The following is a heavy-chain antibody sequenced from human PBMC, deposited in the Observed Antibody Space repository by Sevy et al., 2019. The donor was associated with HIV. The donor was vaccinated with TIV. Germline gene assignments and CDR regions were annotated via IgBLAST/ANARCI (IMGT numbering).Heavy chain of an antibody. D-gene: IGHD3-22*01. J-gene: IGHJ4*02. CDR1: GYTFTGYY. CDR2: INPNSGGT. Sequence: ASVKVSCKASGYTFTGYYIHWVRQAPGQGLEWKGWINPNSGGTYFAKKFQDSVTMTTDTSVNTAYMELRSLRFDDTAVYYCARMGDYYDSSGYYPLKFWGQGTLVTVSS. V-gene: IGHV1-2*02. CDR3: ARMGDYYDSSGYYPLKF.